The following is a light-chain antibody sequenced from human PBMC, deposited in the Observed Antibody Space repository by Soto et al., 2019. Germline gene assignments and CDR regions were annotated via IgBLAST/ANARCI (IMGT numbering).Light chain of an antibody. Sequence: DIQMTQSPSSLSASVGARVPITCRASQSISSYLNWYQQKPGKAPKLLIYAASSLQSGVPSRFSGSGSGTDFTLTISSLQPEDFATYYCQQSYSTPWTFGQGTKVEIK. CDR2: AAS. J-gene: IGKJ1*01. CDR1: QSISSY. V-gene: IGKV1-39*01. CDR3: QQSYSTPWT.